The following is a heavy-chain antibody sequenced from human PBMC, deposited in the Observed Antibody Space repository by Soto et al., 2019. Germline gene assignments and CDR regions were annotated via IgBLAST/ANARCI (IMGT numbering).Heavy chain of an antibody. CDR1: GYSFTSYV. CDR3: AREYRYYDSSGRLDYWYFDL. Sequence: QVQLVQSGAEVKKPGASVKISCKASGYSFTSYVMHWLRQAPGQSLERMGCINAGNGNTKFSQKFQDRVTITRDTSASTVYTELSSLSSEDTAVYYCAREYRYYDSSGRLDYWYFDLWGRGTLVTVSS. J-gene: IGHJ2*01. D-gene: IGHD3-22*01. CDR2: INAGNGNT. V-gene: IGHV1-3*01.